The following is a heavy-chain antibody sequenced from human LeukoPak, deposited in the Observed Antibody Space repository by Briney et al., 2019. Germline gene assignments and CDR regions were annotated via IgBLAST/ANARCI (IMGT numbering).Heavy chain of an antibody. V-gene: IGHV3-30*18. Sequence: PGGSLRLSCAVSGFTFSSSGMHWVCQAPGKGLEWVAVISYDGSNKYYADSVRGRFTISRDNSKNTLYLQMNSLRAEDTAVYYCAKDATPVAEYYFDYWGQGTLVTVSS. CDR1: GFTFSSSG. J-gene: IGHJ4*02. CDR2: ISYDGSNK. D-gene: IGHD6-19*01. CDR3: AKDATPVAEYYFDY.